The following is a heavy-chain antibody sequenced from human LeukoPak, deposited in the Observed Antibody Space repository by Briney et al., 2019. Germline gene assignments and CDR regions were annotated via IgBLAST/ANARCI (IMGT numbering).Heavy chain of an antibody. Sequence: ASVKVSCKASGGTFSSYAISWVRQAPGQGLEWMGGIIPIFGTANYAQKFQGRVTITADESTSTAYMELSSLRSEDTAVYYCARMAPAVAAYARYYFDYWGQGTLVTVSS. V-gene: IGHV1-69*13. J-gene: IGHJ4*02. D-gene: IGHD6-19*01. CDR2: IIPIFGTA. CDR1: GGTFSSYA. CDR3: ARMAPAVAAYARYYFDY.